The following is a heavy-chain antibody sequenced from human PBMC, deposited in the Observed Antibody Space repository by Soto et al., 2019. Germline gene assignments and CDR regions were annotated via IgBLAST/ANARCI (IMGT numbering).Heavy chain of an antibody. J-gene: IGHJ4*02. CDR1: GGSISSSNW. D-gene: IGHD4-4*01. Sequence: PSETLSLTCAVSGGSISSSNWWSWVRQPPGKGLEWIGEIYHSGSTNYNPSLKSRVTISVDKSKNQFSLKLSSVTAADTAVYFCAKADDYNYGGSGGQNDFWGQGTLVTVSS. CDR3: AKADDYNYGGSGGQNDF. CDR2: IYHSGST. V-gene: IGHV4-4*02.